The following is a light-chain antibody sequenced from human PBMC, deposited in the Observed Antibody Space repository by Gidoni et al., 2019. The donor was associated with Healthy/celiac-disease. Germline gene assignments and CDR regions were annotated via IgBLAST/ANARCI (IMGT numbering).Light chain of an antibody. CDR1: QSISSY. CDR2: AAS. V-gene: IGKV1-39*01. Sequence: DIQMTQSQSSLSSSGGDRVTITCRASQSISSYLNWYQQKPGKAPKLLIYAASSLQRGVPSRCSGSVSGTDFTLTISSLQPEDFATYYCQQSYSTPRTFGQGTKVEIK. CDR3: QQSYSTPRT. J-gene: IGKJ1*01.